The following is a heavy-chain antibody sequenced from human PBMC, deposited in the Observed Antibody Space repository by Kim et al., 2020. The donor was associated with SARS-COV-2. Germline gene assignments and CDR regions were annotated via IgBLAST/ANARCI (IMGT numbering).Heavy chain of an antibody. CDR1: GGSFSGYY. Sequence: SETLSLTCAVYGGSFSGYYWSWIRQPPGKGLEWIGEINHSGSTNYNPSLKSRVTISVDTSKNQFSLKLSSVTAADTAVYYCARVRRATVTISLPFDYWGQGTLVTVSS. CDR2: INHSGST. D-gene: IGHD4-4*01. J-gene: IGHJ4*02. V-gene: IGHV4-34*01. CDR3: ARVRRATVTISLPFDY.